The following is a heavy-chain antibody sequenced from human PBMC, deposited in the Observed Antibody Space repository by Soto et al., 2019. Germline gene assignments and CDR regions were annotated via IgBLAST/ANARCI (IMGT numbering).Heavy chain of an antibody. Sequence: QVHLVQYGAEVKKPGASVKVSCKASGYTFTSYGITWVRQAPGQGLEWMGWISAHNGKTDYAQKLQGRVIVTRDTSSSTAYRERRSLISDDTAVYYCARGRYGDYWGQGALVTVSS. V-gene: IGHV1-18*01. D-gene: IGHD1-1*01. CDR1: GYTFTSYG. J-gene: IGHJ4*02. CDR2: ISAHNGKT. CDR3: ARGRYGDY.